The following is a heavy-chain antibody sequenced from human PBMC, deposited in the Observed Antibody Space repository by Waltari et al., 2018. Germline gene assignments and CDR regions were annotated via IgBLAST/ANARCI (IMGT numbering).Heavy chain of an antibody. CDR3: ARSIAAAGSYYFDY. V-gene: IGHV1-69*02. Sequence: QVQLVQSGAEVKKPGSSVKVSCKASGGTFSSYTTSWVRQAPGQGLEWMGRIIPILGIANYAQKFQGRVTITADKSTSTAYMELSSLRSEDTAVYYCARSIAAAGSYYFDYWGQGTLVTVSS. CDR1: GGTFSSYT. D-gene: IGHD6-13*01. CDR2: IIPILGIA. J-gene: IGHJ4*02.